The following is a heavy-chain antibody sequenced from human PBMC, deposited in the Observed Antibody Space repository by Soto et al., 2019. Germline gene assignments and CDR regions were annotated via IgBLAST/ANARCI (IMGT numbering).Heavy chain of an antibody. D-gene: IGHD3-22*01. Sequence: QVQRVQYGAEVKKPGASVKVSCKASGYTFTSYDINWVRQATGQWLEWMGWMNPNSGNTGYAQKFQGRVTMTRNTSISTAYMELSSLRSEDTAVYYCARADYYDRSGYLLPCGYWGQGTLVTVSS. CDR2: MNPNSGNT. V-gene: IGHV1-8*01. CDR3: ARADYYDRSGYLLPCGY. CDR1: GYTFTSYD. J-gene: IGHJ4*02.